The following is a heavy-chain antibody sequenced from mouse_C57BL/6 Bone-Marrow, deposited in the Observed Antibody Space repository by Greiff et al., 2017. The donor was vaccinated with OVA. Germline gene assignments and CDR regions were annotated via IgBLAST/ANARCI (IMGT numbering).Heavy chain of an antibody. J-gene: IGHJ3*01. CDR1: GYTFTSYW. CDR3: AREGYYGSSPAY. D-gene: IGHD1-1*01. V-gene: IGHV1-64*01. Sequence: QVQLQQPGAELVKPGASVKLSCKASGYTFTSYWMHWVKQRPGQGLEWIGMIHPNSGSTNYNEKFKSKATLTVDKSSSTAYMQLSSLTSEDSAVYYCAREGYYGSSPAYWGQGTLVTVSA. CDR2: IHPNSGST.